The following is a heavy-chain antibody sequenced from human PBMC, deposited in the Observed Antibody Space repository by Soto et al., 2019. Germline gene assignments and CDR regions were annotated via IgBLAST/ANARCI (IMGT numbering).Heavy chain of an antibody. CDR1: GYTFTSYA. D-gene: IGHD6-19*01. V-gene: IGHV1-3*01. CDR3: ARERWLVANFDY. Sequence: QVQLVQSGAEVKKPGASVKVSCKASGYTFTSYAMHWVRQAPGQRLEWMGWINAGNGNTEYSQKFQGRVTITRDTSASTAYMELSSLRSEDTAVYYCARERWLVANFDYWGQGTLVTVSS. CDR2: INAGNGNT. J-gene: IGHJ4*02.